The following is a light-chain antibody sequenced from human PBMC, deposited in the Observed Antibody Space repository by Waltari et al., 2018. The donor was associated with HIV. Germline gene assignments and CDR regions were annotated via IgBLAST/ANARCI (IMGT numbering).Light chain of an antibody. V-gene: IGLV2-23*01. CDR2: EGS. J-gene: IGLJ2*01. Sequence: QSALTQPASVSGSPGQSITISCTGTSSDVGIYNLVSWYQQNPGKAPKLMIYEGSKRPAGVSKRFSGSKSGNTASLTISGLQAEDEAHYYCCSYAGSFVVFGGGTKLTVL. CDR3: CSYAGSFVV. CDR1: SSDVGIYNL.